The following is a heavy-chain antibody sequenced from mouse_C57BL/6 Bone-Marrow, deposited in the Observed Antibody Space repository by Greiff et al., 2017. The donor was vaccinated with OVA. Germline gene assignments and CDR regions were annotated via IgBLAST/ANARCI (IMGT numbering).Heavy chain of an antibody. Sequence: VQLQQSGPELVKPGASVKIPCKASGYTFTDYNMDWVKQSHGKSLEWIGDINPNNGGTIYNQKFKGKATLTVDKSSSTAYMELRSLTAEDTAVYYCARVADSSGYSAWFAYWGQGTLVTVSA. J-gene: IGHJ3*01. CDR2: INPNNGGT. CDR1: GYTFTDYN. D-gene: IGHD3-2*02. CDR3: ARVADSSGYSAWFAY. V-gene: IGHV1-18*01.